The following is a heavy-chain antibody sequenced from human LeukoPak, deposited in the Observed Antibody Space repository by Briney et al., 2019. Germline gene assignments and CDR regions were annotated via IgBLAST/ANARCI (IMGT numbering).Heavy chain of an antibody. CDR2: IGTGGFT. J-gene: IGHJ3*02. Sequence: GGSLRLSCATSGFTFSSHDMHWVRQPTGKGLEWVSAIGTGGFTYYADAVKGRFTISRENAKNSFYLQMNNLRAGDTAVYYCAREGFGEFADMWGQGTMVTVSS. CDR3: AREGFGEFADM. CDR1: GFTFSSHD. V-gene: IGHV3-13*01. D-gene: IGHD3-10*01.